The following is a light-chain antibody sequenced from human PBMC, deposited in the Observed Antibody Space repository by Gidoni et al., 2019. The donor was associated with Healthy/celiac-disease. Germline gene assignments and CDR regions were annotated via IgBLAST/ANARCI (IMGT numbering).Light chain of an antibody. J-gene: IGKJ3*01. CDR3: QQFNNYAVT. V-gene: IGKV1D-13*01. Sequence: AIQLPQSPSSLSASVGDSVTITCRASQGIRTALTWYQQKPGKAPKVLIYDASRLESGVPSRISGSGSGTDFTLTISGLQPEDFATYYCQQFNNYAVTFGPGTKVDIK. CDR2: DAS. CDR1: QGIRTA.